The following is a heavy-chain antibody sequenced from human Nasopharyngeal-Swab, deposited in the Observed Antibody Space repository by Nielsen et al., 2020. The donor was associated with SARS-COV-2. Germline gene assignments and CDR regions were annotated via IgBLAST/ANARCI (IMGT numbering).Heavy chain of an antibody. V-gene: IGHV3-21*01. CDR3: ASDGDYYDPTVDY. D-gene: IGHD3-22*01. J-gene: IGHJ4*02. Sequence: GGSLRRSCAASGFTFSSYSMNWVRQAPGKGLEWVSSISSSSYIYYADSVKGRFTTSRDNAKNSLYLQMNSLIAEDTAVYYCASDGDYYDPTVDYWGQGTLVTVSS. CDR1: GFTFSSYS. CDR2: ISSSSYI.